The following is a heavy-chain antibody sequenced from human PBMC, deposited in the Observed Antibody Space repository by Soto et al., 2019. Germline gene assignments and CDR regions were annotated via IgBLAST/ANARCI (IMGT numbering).Heavy chain of an antibody. J-gene: IGHJ4*02. D-gene: IGHD3-22*01. CDR1: GGCMSSEGYY. CDR2: IYYSGLP. V-gene: IGHV4-31*11. Sequence: PTETLSLACAVPGGCMSSEGYYWSWFRQHPGKGLEWIGYIYYSGLPDYNPSLKSRLTISVDQSKNEFYLKMRSVTADNKSVYYCACLRRCSGYHGDWGQGTWVTVSS. CDR3: ACLRRCSGYHGD.